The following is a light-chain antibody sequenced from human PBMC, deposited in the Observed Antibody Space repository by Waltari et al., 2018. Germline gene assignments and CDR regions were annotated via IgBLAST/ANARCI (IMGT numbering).Light chain of an antibody. Sequence: QSALTQPASVSGSPGQSITISCTGTSSDVGTYDYVSWYQQHPGKAPKLMIYDVTKRPSRLANRFSGSSSGNTASLTSFGLQAEDEAYYYCSSYATGGTVYVFGTGTKVTVL. J-gene: IGLJ1*01. CDR2: DVT. CDR1: SSDVGTYDY. CDR3: SSYATGGTVYV. V-gene: IGLV2-14*03.